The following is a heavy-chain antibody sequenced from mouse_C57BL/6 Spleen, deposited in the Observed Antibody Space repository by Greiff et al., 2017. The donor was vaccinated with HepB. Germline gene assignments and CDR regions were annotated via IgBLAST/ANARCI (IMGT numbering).Heavy chain of an antibody. V-gene: IGHV1-85*01. CDR2: IYPRDGST. D-gene: IGHD1-1*01. CDR3: ERDYGSKPYYFDY. CDR1: GYTFTSYD. J-gene: IGHJ2*01. Sequence: VQLQQSGPELVKPGASVKLSCKASGYTFTSYDINWVKQRPGQGLEWIGWIYPRDGSTKYNEKFKGKATLTVDTSSSTAYMELHSLTSEDSAVYFCERDYGSKPYYFDYWGQGTTLTVSS.